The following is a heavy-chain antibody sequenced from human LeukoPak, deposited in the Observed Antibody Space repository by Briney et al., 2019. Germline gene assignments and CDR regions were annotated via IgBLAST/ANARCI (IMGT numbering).Heavy chain of an antibody. CDR1: GFTFSSYA. J-gene: IGHJ4*02. CDR2: ISGSGGTT. D-gene: IGHD3-3*01. V-gene: IGHV3-23*01. Sequence: GGSLRLSCAASGFTFSSYAMSWVRQAPGKGLEWVSAISGSGGTTYYADSVKGRFTISRDNSKNTLYLQMNSLRADDTAVYYCAKHATLLPIITIFGVVISPFDYWGQGTLVTVSS. CDR3: AKHATLLPIITIFGVVISPFDY.